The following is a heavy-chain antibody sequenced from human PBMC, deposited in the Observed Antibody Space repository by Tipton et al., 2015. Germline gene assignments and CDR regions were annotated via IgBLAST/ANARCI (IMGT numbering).Heavy chain of an antibody. Sequence: LRLSCAASGFTFSDYYMSWIRQAPGKGLEWIGSIYYSGSTYYNPSLKSRVTISVDTSKNQFSLRLSSVTAADTAVYYCARLIHISLYDPEWFDPWGQGTLVTVSS. CDR3: ARLIHISLYDPEWFDP. J-gene: IGHJ5*02. D-gene: IGHD2-8*01. V-gene: IGHV4-38-2*01. CDR2: IYYSGST. CDR1: GFTFSDYY.